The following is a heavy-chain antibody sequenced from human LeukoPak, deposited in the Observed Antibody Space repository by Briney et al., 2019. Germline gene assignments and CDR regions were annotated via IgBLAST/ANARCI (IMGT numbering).Heavy chain of an antibody. J-gene: IGHJ5*02. D-gene: IGHD2-15*01. V-gene: IGHV3-48*03. CDR3: ARVVAAPPTYNWFDP. Sequence: PGGSLRLSCAASGFTFSSYEMNWVRQAGGRGLEWVSYISSSGSTIYYAYSMKGRFTISRDNAKNSLYLQMNSLRAEDTAIYYCARVVAAPPTYNWFDPWGQGTLVTVSS. CDR2: ISSSGSTI. CDR1: GFTFSSYE.